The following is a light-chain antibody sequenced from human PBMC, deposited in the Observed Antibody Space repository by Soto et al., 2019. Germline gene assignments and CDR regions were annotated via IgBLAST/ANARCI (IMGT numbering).Light chain of an antibody. CDR1: TSNIGSNT. CDR2: SNN. J-gene: IGLJ1*01. V-gene: IGLV1-44*01. Sequence: QSVLTQPPSASGTPGQRVTISCAGSTSNIGSNTVNWYQQLPGTAPKLLIYSNNQRPSGVPDRFSGSKSGTSASLAISGLQSEDEADYYCAAWDDSLSGYVFGTGTKVPS. CDR3: AAWDDSLSGYV.